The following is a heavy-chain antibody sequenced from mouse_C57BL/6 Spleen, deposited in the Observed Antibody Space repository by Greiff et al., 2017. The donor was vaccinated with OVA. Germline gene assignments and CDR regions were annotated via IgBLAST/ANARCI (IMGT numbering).Heavy chain of an antibody. V-gene: IGHV3-6*01. CDR2: ISYDGSN. CDR3: ARDDDYDGFAY. J-gene: IGHJ3*01. CDR1: GYSITSGYY. D-gene: IGHD2-4*01. Sequence: EVQRVESGPGLVKPSQSLSLTCSVTGYSITSGYYWNWIRQSPGNKLEWMGYISYDGSNNYNPPLKNRTTITRDTSKNQFFRTLNAVTTEDTASYYCARDDDYDGFAYWGQGTLVTVSA.